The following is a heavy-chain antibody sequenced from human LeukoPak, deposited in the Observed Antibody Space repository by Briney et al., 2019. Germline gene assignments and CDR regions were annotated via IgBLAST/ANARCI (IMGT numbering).Heavy chain of an antibody. CDR3: ANLLLEIAVGSGVHGRDV. CDR2: FDPADGET. J-gene: IGHJ6*02. V-gene: IGHV1-24*01. D-gene: IGHD2-2*01. CDR1: GYTLTELS. Sequence: ASVKVSCKVSGYTLTELSMHWVRQAPGKGLEWMRGFDPADGETIYAQKFQGRVSMTEDTSTDTAYMELSSLRSEDTAVYYCANLLLEIAVGSGVHGRDVWGQGTTVTVSS.